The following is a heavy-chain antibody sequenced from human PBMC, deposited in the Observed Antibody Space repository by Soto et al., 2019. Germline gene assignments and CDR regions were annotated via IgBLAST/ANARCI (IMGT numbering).Heavy chain of an antibody. CDR1: GFTFSTSV. V-gene: IGHV3-30-3*01. J-gene: IGHJ4*02. Sequence: QVQLVESGGGVVQPGGSLRLSCAASGFTFSTSVMHWVRQAPGKGLEWMAIISYGGVNKYYADSVKGRFTISRDISESTLYLPMNRLRTEDTAVYYCAREEFEDGRGHFDYWGQGALGSVSS. D-gene: IGHD3-22*01. CDR2: ISYGGVNK. CDR3: AREEFEDGRGHFDY.